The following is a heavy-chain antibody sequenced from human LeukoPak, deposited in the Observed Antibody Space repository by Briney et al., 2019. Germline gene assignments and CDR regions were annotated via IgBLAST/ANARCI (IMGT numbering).Heavy chain of an antibody. V-gene: IGHV4-39*07. Sequence: SETLSLTCTVSGGSISSSRYYWGWIRQPPGKGLEWIGRIYYSGSTYYNPSLKCRVTISVDTSKTQFSLKLRSVTAADTAVYYCARDSPRGYSYGYEFVFDYWGQGTLVTVSS. D-gene: IGHD5-18*01. CDR1: GGSISSSRYY. CDR2: IYYSGST. CDR3: ARDSPRGYSYGYEFVFDY. J-gene: IGHJ4*02.